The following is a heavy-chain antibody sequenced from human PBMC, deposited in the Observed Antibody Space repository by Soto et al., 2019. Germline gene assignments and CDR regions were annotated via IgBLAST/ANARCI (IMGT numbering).Heavy chain of an antibody. J-gene: IGHJ4*02. CDR2: IIPIFGTA. Sequence: ASVKVSCKASGGTFSSYAISWVRQAPGQGLEWMGGIIPIFGTANYAQKFQGRVTITADESTSTAYMELSGLRSEDTAVYYCASLALQLGAYDSSGYYFDYWGQGTLVTVSS. V-gene: IGHV1-69*13. D-gene: IGHD3-22*01. CDR1: GGTFSSYA. CDR3: ASLALQLGAYDSSGYYFDY.